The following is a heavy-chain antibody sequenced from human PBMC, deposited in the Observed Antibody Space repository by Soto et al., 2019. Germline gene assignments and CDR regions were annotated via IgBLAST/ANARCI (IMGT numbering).Heavy chain of an antibody. D-gene: IGHD3-22*01. V-gene: IGHV3-23*01. CDR2: ISGSGGGT. Sequence: PGGSLRLSCAASGFTFSSYAMSWVRQAPGKGLEWVSAISGSGGGTYYADSVKGRFTISRDNSKNTLYLQMNSLRAEDTAVYYCAKLPRGYYDSSGYYHMGYWGQGTLVTVSS. CDR1: GFTFSSYA. CDR3: AKLPRGYYDSSGYYHMGY. J-gene: IGHJ4*02.